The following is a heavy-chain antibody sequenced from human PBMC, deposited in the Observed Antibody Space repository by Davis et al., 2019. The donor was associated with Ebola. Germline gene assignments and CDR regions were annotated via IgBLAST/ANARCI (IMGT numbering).Heavy chain of an antibody. D-gene: IGHD3/OR15-3a*01. CDR1: GFSFSSYG. CDR3: ATDKDFAFDM. Sequence: GESLKISCAASGFSFSSYGMHWVRQAPGKGLEWVAFIRYDGSKKFYADSVKGRFTISRDNAKNSVFLQMNSLRDEDTAVYYCATDKDFAFDMWGQGTMVTVSS. CDR2: IRYDGSKK. V-gene: IGHV3-30*02. J-gene: IGHJ3*02.